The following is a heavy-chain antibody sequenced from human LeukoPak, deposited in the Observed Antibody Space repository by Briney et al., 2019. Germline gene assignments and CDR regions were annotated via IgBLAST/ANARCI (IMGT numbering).Heavy chain of an antibody. CDR3: ARGYYGSGIPGAFDI. J-gene: IGHJ3*02. Sequence: SETLSLTCAVYGGSFSGYYWSWIRQPPGKGLECVGEINHSGSTNYNPSLKSRVTISVDTSKNRFSLQLSSVTAADTAVYYCARGYYGSGIPGAFDIWGQGTMVTVSS. D-gene: IGHD3-10*01. V-gene: IGHV4-34*01. CDR1: GGSFSGYY. CDR2: INHSGST.